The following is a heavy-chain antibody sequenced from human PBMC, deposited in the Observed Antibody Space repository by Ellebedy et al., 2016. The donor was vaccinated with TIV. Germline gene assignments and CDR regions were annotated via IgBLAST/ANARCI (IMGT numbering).Heavy chain of an antibody. CDR1: GFTFSSYG. CDR3: ASDYYGSGTTSPRTDY. CDR2: VWYDDTNK. D-gene: IGHD3-10*01. V-gene: IGHV3-33*01. Sequence: PGGSLRLSCAASGFTFSSYGMHWVRQAPGKGLEWVAVVWYDDTNKYYADSVKGRFTISRDNSKNTVYLQMNSLRAEDTAVYYCASDYYGSGTTSPRTDYWGQGTLVTVSS. J-gene: IGHJ4*02.